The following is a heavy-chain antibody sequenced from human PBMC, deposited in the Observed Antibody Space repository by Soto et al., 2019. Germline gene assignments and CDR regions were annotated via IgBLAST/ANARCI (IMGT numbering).Heavy chain of an antibody. CDR1: GYTFTTYG. D-gene: IGHD4-17*01. CDR3: TVTTKTRYFDY. CDR2: INAGSGKT. J-gene: IGHJ4*02. V-gene: IGHV1-3*01. Sequence: ASVKVSCKTSGYTFTTYGMHWVRQAPGQRPEWLGWINAGSGKTKYSQRFQGRVSITRDTSASTVYVDLSSLRSEDTAVYYCTVTTKTRYFDYWGQGTLVNAPQ.